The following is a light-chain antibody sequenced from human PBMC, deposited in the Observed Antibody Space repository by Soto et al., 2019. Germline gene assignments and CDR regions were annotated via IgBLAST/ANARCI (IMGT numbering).Light chain of an antibody. CDR2: AAS. CDR1: ESVSSNY. Sequence: EIVLTQSPGTLSSSPGERATLSCRASESVSSNYLAWYQQRPGQAPRLLIYAASNRARGIPARFGGSGSGTDFTLTVSRLEPDDCAVYYCQQYGSAPWTFGQGTKV. J-gene: IGKJ1*01. CDR3: QQYGSAPWT. V-gene: IGKV3-20*01.